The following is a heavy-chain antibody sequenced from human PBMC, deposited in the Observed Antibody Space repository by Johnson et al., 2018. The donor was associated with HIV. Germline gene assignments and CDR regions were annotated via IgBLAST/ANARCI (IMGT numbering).Heavy chain of an antibody. D-gene: IGHD3-16*01. V-gene: IGHV3-30*03. Sequence: QVQLVESGGGVVQPGRSLRLSCAASGFTFSSYGMHWVRQAPGKGLEWVAVISYDGSNKYYADSVKGRFTISRDNAKNTLYLQMDSLRAEDTAVYYCTTGLMSAFDMWGQGTMVTVSS. CDR1: GFTFSSYG. J-gene: IGHJ3*02. CDR2: ISYDGSNK. CDR3: TTGLMSAFDM.